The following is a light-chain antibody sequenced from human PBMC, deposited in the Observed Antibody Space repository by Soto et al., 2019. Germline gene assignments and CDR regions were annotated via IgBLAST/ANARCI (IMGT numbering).Light chain of an antibody. Sequence: EIVLTQSPGTLSLSPGERATLSCRASQSVSSSYLAWYQQKPGQAPRLLIYGPSSRATGIPDRFSGSGSGTDFTLTISRLEPEDFAVYYCQQFGNSVWTFGQGTKGDIK. V-gene: IGKV3-20*01. CDR2: GPS. CDR3: QQFGNSVWT. CDR1: QSVSSSY. J-gene: IGKJ1*01.